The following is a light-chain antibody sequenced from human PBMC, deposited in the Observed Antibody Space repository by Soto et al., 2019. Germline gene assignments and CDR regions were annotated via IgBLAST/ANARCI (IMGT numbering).Light chain of an antibody. V-gene: IGKV1-39*01. CDR2: AAS. Sequence: DIQMTQSPSSLSASVGDRVTITCRARQSISSYLNWYQQKPGKAPKLLIYAASSLQSGVASRFSGSGPGTDFTLTISSLQPEDFTTDYCQQSYSTPWTFGQGTKVEIK. CDR3: QQSYSTPWT. J-gene: IGKJ1*01. CDR1: QSISSY.